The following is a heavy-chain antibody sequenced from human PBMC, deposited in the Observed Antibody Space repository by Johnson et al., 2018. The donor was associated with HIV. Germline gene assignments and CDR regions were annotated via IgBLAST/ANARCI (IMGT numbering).Heavy chain of an antibody. CDR2: SNWDSGSI. V-gene: IGHV3-20*04. CDR3: ARNEYSNYGGRDAFDI. D-gene: IGHD4-11*01. CDR1: GFSFDDYG. Sequence: EQLVESGGGVVRPGGSLRLSCAASGFSFDDYGMSWVRQAPGKGLEWVSGSNWDSGSIGYADSVKGRFTISRDNAKNSLYLQMNGERAEDTAVYYCARNEYSNYGGRDAFDIWGQGTMVTVPS. J-gene: IGHJ3*02.